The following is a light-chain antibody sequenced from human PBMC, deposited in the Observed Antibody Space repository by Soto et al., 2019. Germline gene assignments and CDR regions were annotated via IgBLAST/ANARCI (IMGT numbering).Light chain of an antibody. CDR2: EAS. CDR1: QSLNTL. V-gene: IGKV1-5*03. Sequence: DIQMTQSPSTLSASVGDRVTITCRASQSLNTLLAWYQQKPGKAPKLLIYEASTLESGVPSRFRGSGSGTEFTLTISSLQPEDFATYYCQQYNTYSRTFGQGTKVEIK. J-gene: IGKJ1*01. CDR3: QQYNTYSRT.